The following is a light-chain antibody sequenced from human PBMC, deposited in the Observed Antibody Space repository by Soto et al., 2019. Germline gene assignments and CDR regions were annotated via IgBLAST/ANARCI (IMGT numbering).Light chain of an antibody. CDR2: EVS. Sequence: QSALTQPASVSGSPGQSITISCTGTSSDIGYYNYVSWHQQHPGKAPKLMIYEVSNRPSGVSNRFSGSRSGDTASLTISGLQAGDEAYYFCSSYTSITTGVLFGGGTKLTVL. CDR3: SSYTSITTGVL. CDR1: SSDIGYYNY. J-gene: IGLJ2*01. V-gene: IGLV2-14*01.